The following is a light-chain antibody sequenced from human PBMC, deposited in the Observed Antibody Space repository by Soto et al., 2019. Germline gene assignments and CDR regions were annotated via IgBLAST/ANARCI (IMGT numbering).Light chain of an antibody. CDR2: TAS. Sequence: DIQMTQSPSSVSASVGDTVTITCRASQDIIIALAWFQQKPGEAPRFLIYTASSLHSGVPSRFSGSGSGTDFTLTIISLQPEDFSTCYCQQGHTFPLTFGGGTKVEMK. J-gene: IGKJ4*01. CDR1: QDIIIA. V-gene: IGKV1-12*01. CDR3: QQGHTFPLT.